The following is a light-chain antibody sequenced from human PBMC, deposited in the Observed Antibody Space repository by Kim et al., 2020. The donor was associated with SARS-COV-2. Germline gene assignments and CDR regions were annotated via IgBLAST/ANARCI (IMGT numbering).Light chain of an antibody. J-gene: IGKJ5*01. Sequence: DIQLTQSPSFLSASIGDRVTITCRSSQGISSYLAWYQQKPGKAPKVLIYAASTLQSGVPSRFSGSGSGTEFTLTISSLQPEDFATYHCQQLNSYPPAFGQGTRLEIK. CDR3: QQLNSYPPA. V-gene: IGKV1-9*01. CDR1: QGISSY. CDR2: AAS.